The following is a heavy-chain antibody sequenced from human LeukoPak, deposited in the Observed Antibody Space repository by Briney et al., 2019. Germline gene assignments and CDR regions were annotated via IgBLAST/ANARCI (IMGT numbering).Heavy chain of an antibody. V-gene: IGHV3-48*04. CDR3: ARRTTGDDY. CDR2: ISGSGLTM. CDR1: GFTFSSYW. D-gene: IGHD4-17*01. Sequence: PGGSLRLSCAASGFTFSSYWMHWVRQAPGRGLEWVSYISGSGLTMYYADSVKGRFTISRDNAKNSLYLQMNSLRAEDTAVYYCARRTTGDDYWGQGTLVTVSS. J-gene: IGHJ4*02.